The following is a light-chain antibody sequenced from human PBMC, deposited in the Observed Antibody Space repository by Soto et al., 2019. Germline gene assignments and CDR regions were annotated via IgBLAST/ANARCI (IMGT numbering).Light chain of an antibody. CDR1: QSVSSN. CDR3: QQYNNWPPA. CDR2: GAS. Sequence: EIVMTQSPATLSVSPGERATLSCRASQSVSSNLAWYQQKPGQAPRLLIYGASTRAPGIPARFSGSGSGTEFTLTISSLQSEDFAVYYCQQYNNWPPAFGPWTKVDIK. V-gene: IGKV3-15*01. J-gene: IGKJ3*01.